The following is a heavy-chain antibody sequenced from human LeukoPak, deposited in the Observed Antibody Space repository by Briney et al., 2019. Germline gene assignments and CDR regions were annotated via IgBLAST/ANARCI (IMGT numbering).Heavy chain of an antibody. Sequence: SQTLSLTCTVSGGSISSGDYYWSWIRQPPGRGLEWIGYVSYSGNTNYNPSLKSRVTISVDTSKNQFSLRLSSVTAADTAVYYCARHSKYSSSGFDYWGQGTLVTVSS. CDR2: VSYSGNT. CDR3: ARHSKYSSSGFDY. D-gene: IGHD6-6*01. J-gene: IGHJ4*02. CDR1: GGSISSGDYY. V-gene: IGHV4-61*08.